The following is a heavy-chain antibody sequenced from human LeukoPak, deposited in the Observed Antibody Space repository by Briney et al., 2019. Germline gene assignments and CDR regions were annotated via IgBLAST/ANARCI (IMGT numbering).Heavy chain of an antibody. Sequence: DPGGSLRLSCAASGFTVSSNYMSWVRQAPGKGLEWVSVIYSGGSTYYADSVKGRFTISRDNSKNTLYLQMNSLRAEDTAVYYCARGSRSSWGAPDYYYYYMDVWGKGTTVTVSS. J-gene: IGHJ6*03. CDR3: ARGSRSSWGAPDYYYYYMDV. CDR1: GFTVSSNY. V-gene: IGHV3-53*01. CDR2: IYSGGST. D-gene: IGHD3-16*01.